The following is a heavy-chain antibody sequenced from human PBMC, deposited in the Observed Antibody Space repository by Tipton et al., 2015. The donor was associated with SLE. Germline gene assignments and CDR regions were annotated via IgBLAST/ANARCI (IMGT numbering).Heavy chain of an antibody. J-gene: IGHJ4*02. CDR2: IYSSGTT. CDR3: ARRWDTSTWDY. V-gene: IGHV4-59*08. CDR1: GFTFSSYA. Sequence: LRLSCAASGFTFSSYAMSWVRQAPGKGLEWIGSIYSSGTTTNYNPSLKSRVSISLDTSKNQFSLRLSSVTASDTAVYFCARRWDTSTWDYWGQGALVTVAS. D-gene: IGHD6-13*01.